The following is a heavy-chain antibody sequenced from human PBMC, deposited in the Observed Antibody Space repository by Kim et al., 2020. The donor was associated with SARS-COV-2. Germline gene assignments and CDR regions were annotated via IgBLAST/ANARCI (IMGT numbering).Heavy chain of an antibody. CDR2: IYHSGST. V-gene: IGHV4-59*08. D-gene: IGHD2-15*01. Sequence: SETLSLTCTVSGGSISDYYWSWIRQSPGKGLEWIGFIYHSGSTNYNPSLRSRVTISLDTSKNQFSLKLSSVTAADTAVYYCARKGVGLYYFDNWGQASVV. J-gene: IGHJ4*02. CDR3: ARKGVGLYYFDN. CDR1: GGSISDYY.